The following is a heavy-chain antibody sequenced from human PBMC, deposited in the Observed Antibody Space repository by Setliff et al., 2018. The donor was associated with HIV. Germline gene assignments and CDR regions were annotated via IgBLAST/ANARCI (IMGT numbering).Heavy chain of an antibody. V-gene: IGHV4-39*01. Sequence: KPSETLSLTCTVSGGSISSSNYYWGWIRQPPGKGREWIGSIFYSGSANYNPSLTSPVTISVDPSKNQILLRLSSVTAADTAVYYCARLSGGMVPNYWGQGTLVTVS. CDR3: ARLSGGMVPNY. J-gene: IGHJ4*02. CDR1: GGSISSSNYY. D-gene: IGHD3-10*01. CDR2: IFYSGSA.